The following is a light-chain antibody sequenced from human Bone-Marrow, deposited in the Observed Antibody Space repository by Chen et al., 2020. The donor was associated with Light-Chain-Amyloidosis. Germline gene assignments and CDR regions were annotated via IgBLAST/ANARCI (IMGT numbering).Light chain of an antibody. Sequence: DIQMTQSPSSLSASVGDRVTITCRASQTISSHLNWYQQKPGKAPRLLIYAAFSLQPGVPSRFSVSVFGTDFTLTISSLQPEDFAIYYCQQSYSFPPTFGQGTRV. J-gene: IGKJ1*01. V-gene: IGKV1-39*01. CDR2: AAF. CDR3: QQSYSFPPT. CDR1: QTISSH.